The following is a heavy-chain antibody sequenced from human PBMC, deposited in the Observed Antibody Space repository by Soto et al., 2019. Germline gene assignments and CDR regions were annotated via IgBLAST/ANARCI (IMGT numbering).Heavy chain of an antibody. D-gene: IGHD3-22*01. J-gene: IGHJ6*02. CDR3: AAEMYYYDSSGYYGLDV. Sequence: GGSLRLSCAASGFTFSSSAMHWVRQAPGKGLEWVAVISYDGSNKYYADSVKGRFTISRDNSKNTLYLQMNSLRAEDTAVYYCAAEMYYYDSSGYYGLDVWGQGTTVTVSS. V-gene: IGHV3-30-3*01. CDR1: GFTFSSSA. CDR2: ISYDGSNK.